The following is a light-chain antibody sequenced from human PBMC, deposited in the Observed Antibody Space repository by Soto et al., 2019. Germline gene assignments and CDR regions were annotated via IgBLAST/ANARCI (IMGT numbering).Light chain of an antibody. J-gene: IGKJ2*02. Sequence: AIQMTQSPSSLSAFVGDTITITCRASQGIRNDLGWYQQKPGKAPKLLIYAASTLQSGVPSRFSGSGYGAEFTLTISSLQPDDFATYYCQQYNSYSRTFGQGTKVDIK. CDR3: QQYNSYSRT. V-gene: IGKV1-6*01. CDR1: QGIRND. CDR2: AAS.